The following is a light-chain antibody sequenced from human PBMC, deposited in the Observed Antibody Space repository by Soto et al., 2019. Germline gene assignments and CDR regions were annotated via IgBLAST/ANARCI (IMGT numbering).Light chain of an antibody. CDR1: QSISSW. CDR2: GAS. CDR3: QQYATSSPT. J-gene: IGKJ2*01. Sequence: DIQMTQSPSTLSASVGDRVTITCRASQSISSWLAWYQQRPREAPKLLIYGASSLESGVPSRFNGSGSGTEFTLTISSLQPTDFATYYCQQYATSSPTFGQGTKLEIK. V-gene: IGKV1-5*01.